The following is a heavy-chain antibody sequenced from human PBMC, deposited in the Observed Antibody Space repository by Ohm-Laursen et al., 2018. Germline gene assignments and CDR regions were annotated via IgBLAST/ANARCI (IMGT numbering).Heavy chain of an antibody. Sequence: SLRLSCAAPGFTFSTYPMHWVRQGPGKGVVWVSRADSGKSATSYADSVKGRFTISRDNAKNTLYLQMNSLRAEDTAVYYCARGSLNGLDVWGQGTTVTVSS. J-gene: IGHJ6*02. CDR3: ARGSLNGLDV. V-gene: IGHV3-74*01. CDR1: GFTFSTYP. D-gene: IGHD3-16*01. CDR2: ADSGKSAT.